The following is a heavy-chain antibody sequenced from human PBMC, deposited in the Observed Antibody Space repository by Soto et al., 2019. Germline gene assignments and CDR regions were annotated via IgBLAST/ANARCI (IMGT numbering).Heavy chain of an antibody. CDR3: ARASRLLWFGASYDY. D-gene: IGHD3-10*01. V-gene: IGHV4-34*01. Sequence: QVQLQQWGAGLLKPSETLSLTCAVYGGSFSGYYWSWIRQPPGKGLEWIGEINHSGSTNYNPSLKSRVTISVDTSKNQFYLKLSSVTAADTAVYYCARASRLLWFGASYDYWGQGTLVTVSS. CDR1: GGSFSGYY. J-gene: IGHJ4*02. CDR2: INHSGST.